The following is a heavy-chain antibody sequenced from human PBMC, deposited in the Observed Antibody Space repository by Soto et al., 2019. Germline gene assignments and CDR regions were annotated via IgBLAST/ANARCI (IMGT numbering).Heavy chain of an antibody. V-gene: IGHV4-31*03. D-gene: IGHD3-3*01. J-gene: IGHJ5*02. Sequence: QVQLQESGPGLVKPSQTLSLTCIVSGGSISSGGYYWNWIRQHPGKGLEWIGYIYYIGSTYYNTSLKSRVTISLDTSKNQFSLKLSAVTAADTALYCGARSVFPWGQGTLVTVSS. CDR2: IYYIGST. CDR3: ARSVFP. CDR1: GGSISSGGYY.